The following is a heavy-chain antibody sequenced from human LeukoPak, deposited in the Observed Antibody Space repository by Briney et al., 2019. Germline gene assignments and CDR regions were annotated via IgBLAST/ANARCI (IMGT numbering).Heavy chain of an antibody. Sequence: GGSLKISCKGSGYSFTSYWIGRVRQVPGKGLEWMGIIYPGDSDTRYSPSLQGQVTISADKSISTAYLQWSSLKASDTAMYYCARHSLKYYYGSGGDYQYYYYYMDVWGKGTTVTVSS. CDR3: ARHSLKYYYGSGGDYQYYYYYMDV. V-gene: IGHV5-51*01. D-gene: IGHD3-10*01. J-gene: IGHJ6*03. CDR2: IYPGDSDT. CDR1: GYSFTSYW.